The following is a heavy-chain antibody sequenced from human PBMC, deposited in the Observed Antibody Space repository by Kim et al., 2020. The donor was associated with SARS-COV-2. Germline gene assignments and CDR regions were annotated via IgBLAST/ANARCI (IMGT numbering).Heavy chain of an antibody. Sequence: ASVKVSCKASGYTFTSYGISWVRQAPGQGLEWMGWISAYNGNTNYAQKLQGRVTMTTDTSTSTAYMELRSLRSDDTAVYYCARVGSGWYVFGDPYYYYGMDVWGQGTTVTVSS. J-gene: IGHJ6*02. V-gene: IGHV1-18*01. D-gene: IGHD6-19*01. CDR3: ARVGSGWYVFGDPYYYYGMDV. CDR1: GYTFTSYG. CDR2: ISAYNGNT.